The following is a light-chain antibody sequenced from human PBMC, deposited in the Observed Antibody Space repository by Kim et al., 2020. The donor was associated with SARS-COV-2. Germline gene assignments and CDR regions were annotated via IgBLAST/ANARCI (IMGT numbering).Light chain of an antibody. CDR2: GAS. Sequence: VSPGERAPLSCRASQSVSSNLAWYQQKPGQAPRLLIYGASTRATGIPGRFSGSGSGTEFTLTISSLQSEDFAVYYCQQYNNWPLTFGGGTKVDIK. CDR3: QQYNNWPLT. J-gene: IGKJ4*01. V-gene: IGKV3-15*01. CDR1: QSVSSN.